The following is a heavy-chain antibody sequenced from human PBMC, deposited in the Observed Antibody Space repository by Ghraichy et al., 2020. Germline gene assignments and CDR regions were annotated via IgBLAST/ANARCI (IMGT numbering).Heavy chain of an antibody. CDR1: GGSISSSSYY. Sequence: SETLSLTCTVSGGSISSSSYYWGWIRQPPGKGLEWIGSIYYSGSTYYNPSLKSRVTISVDTSKNQFSLKLSSVTAADTAVYYCARHNWSGYYTGGEDGMDVWGQGTTGTVSS. J-gene: IGHJ6*02. D-gene: IGHD3-3*01. V-gene: IGHV4-39*01. CDR3: ARHNWSGYYTGGEDGMDV. CDR2: IYYSGST.